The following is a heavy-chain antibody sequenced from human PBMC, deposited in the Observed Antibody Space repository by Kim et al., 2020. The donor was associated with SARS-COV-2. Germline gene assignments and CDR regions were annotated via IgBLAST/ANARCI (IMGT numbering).Heavy chain of an antibody. Sequence: SETLSLTCTASGGSISSYYWSWIRQPPGKGLEWIGYIYYSGSTNYNPSLKSRVTISVDTSKNQFSLKLSSVTAADTAVYYCARLESGYDYYFDYWGQGTL. J-gene: IGHJ4*02. CDR1: GGSISSYY. CDR2: IYYSGST. D-gene: IGHD5-12*01. CDR3: ARLESGYDYYFDY. V-gene: IGHV4-59*08.